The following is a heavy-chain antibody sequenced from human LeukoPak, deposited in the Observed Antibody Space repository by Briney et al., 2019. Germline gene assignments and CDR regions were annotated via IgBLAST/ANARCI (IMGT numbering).Heavy chain of an antibody. CDR1: GGTFSSYA. CDR2: IIPIFGTA. D-gene: IGHD3-10*01. Sequence: ASVKVSCKASGGTFSSYAISWVRQAPGQGLEWMGGIIPIFGTANYAQKFQGRVTITADESTSTAYMELSSLRSEDTAAYYCAREYYYGSGSYYNYWGQGTLVTVSS. CDR3: AREYYYGSGSYYNY. V-gene: IGHV1-69*13. J-gene: IGHJ4*02.